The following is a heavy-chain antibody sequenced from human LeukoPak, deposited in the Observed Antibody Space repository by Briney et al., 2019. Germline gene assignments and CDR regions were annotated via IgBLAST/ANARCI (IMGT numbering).Heavy chain of an antibody. V-gene: IGHV3-21*01. CDR2: ISSSHNNI. Sequence: GGSLRLSCAASGFTFSSYRMNWVRQAPGKGLDWVSSISSSHNNIYYADSVKGRFSISRDNAKNSLFLQMNSLRVEDTAVYYCAKVAKYYYGSETYYFFEHWGQGTPVTASS. CDR3: AKVAKYYYGSETYYFFEH. CDR1: GFTFSSYR. J-gene: IGHJ4*02. D-gene: IGHD3-10*01.